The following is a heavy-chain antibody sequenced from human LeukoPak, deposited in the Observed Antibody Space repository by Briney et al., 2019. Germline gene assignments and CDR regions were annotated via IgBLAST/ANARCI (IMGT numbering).Heavy chain of an antibody. CDR1: GFTFSSYA. CDR3: ASQGYCSGGSCSSNY. D-gene: IGHD2-15*01. Sequence: GGSLRLSCAASGFTFSSYAMSWVRQAPGKGPEWVSAISGSGGSTYYADSVKGRFTISRDNSKNALYLQMNSLRAEDTAVYYCASQGYCSGGSCSSNYWGQGTLVTVSS. J-gene: IGHJ4*02. V-gene: IGHV3-23*01. CDR2: ISGSGGST.